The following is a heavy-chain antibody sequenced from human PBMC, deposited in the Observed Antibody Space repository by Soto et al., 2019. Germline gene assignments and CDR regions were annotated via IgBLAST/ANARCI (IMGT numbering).Heavy chain of an antibody. CDR3: ARSDGGNSLSFDY. J-gene: IGHJ4*02. Sequence: QVQLQESGPGLVKPSQTLSLTCTVSGGSISSGGYYWSWIRQHPGKGLEWIGSIYYSGRTYYNPSLKSRLTISVDTSKHQFSLKQSSVTAADTAVYYCARSDGGNSLSFDYWGQGTLVTVSS. D-gene: IGHD2-21*02. V-gene: IGHV4-31*03. CDR2: IYYSGRT. CDR1: GGSISSGGYY.